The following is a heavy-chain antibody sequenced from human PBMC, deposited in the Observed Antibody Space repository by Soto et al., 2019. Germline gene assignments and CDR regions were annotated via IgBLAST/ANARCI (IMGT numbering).Heavy chain of an antibody. J-gene: IGHJ4*02. CDR2: IYPGDSNI. CDR1: GYIFHNYW. Sequence: GESLKISCHASGYIFHNYWIGWVRQMPGKGLEWLGIIYPGDSNIRYNPSFQGQVTISADKSLSTTYLHWSSLKASDTAMYYCARQRYFDYWGQGTLVTVSS. V-gene: IGHV5-51*01. CDR3: ARQRYFDY.